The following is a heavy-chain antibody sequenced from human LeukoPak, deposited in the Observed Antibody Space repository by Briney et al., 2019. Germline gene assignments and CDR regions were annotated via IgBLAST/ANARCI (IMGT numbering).Heavy chain of an antibody. V-gene: IGHV3-23*05. CDR2: TDTSGVIT. CDR1: GFTFSNYG. CDR3: AKGDTGVIRRYYLDS. J-gene: IGHJ4*02. D-gene: IGHD5-18*01. Sequence: PGGSLRLSCAASGFTFSNYGTNWVRQAPGKGLEWVSVTDTSGVITYYTDSVKGRFTISRDNPKNTLNLQMDSLRVEDTAVYYCAKGDTGVIRRYYLDSWGQGTLVTVSS.